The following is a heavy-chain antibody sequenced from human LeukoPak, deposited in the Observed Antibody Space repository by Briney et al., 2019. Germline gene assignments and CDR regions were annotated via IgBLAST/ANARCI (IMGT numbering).Heavy chain of an antibody. V-gene: IGHV4-59*08. J-gene: IGHJ3*02. D-gene: IGHD5-18*01. CDR1: GGSISSYY. CDR2: IYYSGST. CDR3: ARHGAWIQRPYDAFDI. Sequence: PSETLSLTCTVSGGSISSYYWSWIRQPPGKGPEWIGYIYYSGSTNYNPSLKSRVTISVDTSKNQFSLKLSSVTAADTAVYYCARHGAWIQRPYDAFDIWGQGTMVTVSS.